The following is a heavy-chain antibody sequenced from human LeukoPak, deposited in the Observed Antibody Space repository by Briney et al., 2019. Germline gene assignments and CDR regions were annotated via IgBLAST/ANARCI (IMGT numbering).Heavy chain of an antibody. V-gene: IGHV3-48*01. J-gene: IGHJ4*02. D-gene: IGHD2-2*02. Sequence: GGSLRLSCAASGFTFSSYWMHWVRQAPGKGLEWVSYISSSSSTIYYADSVKGRFTISRDNAKNSLYLQMNSLRAEDTAVYYCARGYMVIDYWGQGTLVTVSS. CDR2: ISSSSSTI. CDR1: GFTFSSYW. CDR3: ARGYMVIDY.